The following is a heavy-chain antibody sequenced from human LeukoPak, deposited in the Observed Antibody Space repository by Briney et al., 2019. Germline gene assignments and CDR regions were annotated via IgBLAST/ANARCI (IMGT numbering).Heavy chain of an antibody. CDR1: GYSISSGYY. V-gene: IGHV4-38-2*02. Sequence: PSETLSPTCTVSGYSISSGYYWGWIRQPPGKGLEWIGSIYHSGSTYYNPSLKSRVTISLDTSKNQFSLKLSSVTAADTAVYYCARAPVYSGTFFDYWGQGTLVTVSS. D-gene: IGHD1-26*01. CDR2: IYHSGST. CDR3: ARAPVYSGTFFDY. J-gene: IGHJ4*02.